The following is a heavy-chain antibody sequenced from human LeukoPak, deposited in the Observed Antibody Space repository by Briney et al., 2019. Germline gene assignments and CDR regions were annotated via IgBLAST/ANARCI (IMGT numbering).Heavy chain of an antibody. CDR3: ARVYGGSYFGSGSYYFDY. Sequence: PGGSLRLSCAASGFTLSSYSMNWVRQAPGKGLEWVSSISSSSSYIYYADSVKGRFTISRDNAKNSLYLQMNSLRAEDTAVYYCARVYGGSYFGSGSYYFDYWGQGTLVTVSS. CDR2: ISSSSSYI. CDR1: GFTLSSYS. D-gene: IGHD1-26*01. V-gene: IGHV3-21*01. J-gene: IGHJ4*02.